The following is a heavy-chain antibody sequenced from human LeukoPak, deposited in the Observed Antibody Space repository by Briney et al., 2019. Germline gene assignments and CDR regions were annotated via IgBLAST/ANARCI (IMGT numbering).Heavy chain of an antibody. CDR1: GFTFASYA. V-gene: IGHV3-23*01. J-gene: IGHJ4*02. D-gene: IGHD3-9*01. CDR3: AIGLINDWSALEY. CDR2: INGGASTT. Sequence: GGSLRLSCAASGFTFASYAMTWVRQAPGEGLDYVSTINGGASTTYYADSVKGRFTISRDNSKNTLYLQMNSLRAEDTAVYYCAIGLINDWSALEYWGQGTLVTVSS.